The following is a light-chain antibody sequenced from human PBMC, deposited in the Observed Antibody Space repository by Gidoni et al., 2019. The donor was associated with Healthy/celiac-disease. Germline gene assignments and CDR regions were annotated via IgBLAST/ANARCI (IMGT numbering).Light chain of an antibody. CDR1: QSVSSSY. CDR3: QQYGSSPPMYT. J-gene: IGKJ2*01. CDR2: GAS. V-gene: IGKV3-20*01. Sequence: EIVLTQSPGTLSLSPGERATLSCRASQSVSSSYLAWYQQKPGQAPRLLIYGASSRATGIPDRFSGSGSGTDFTLTISRLELEDFAVYYCQQYGSSPPMYTFXQXTKLEIK.